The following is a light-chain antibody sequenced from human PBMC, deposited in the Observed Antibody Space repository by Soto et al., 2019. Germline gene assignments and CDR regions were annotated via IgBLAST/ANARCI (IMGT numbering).Light chain of an antibody. J-gene: IGLJ2*01. Sequence: QPVLAQPPSVSGAPGQRVTISCTGSSSNIGAGYDVHWYQQVPGPAPKVLILGNSNRPSGVPDRFSGSKSGTSASLAITGLRAEDEADYYCQSYDSSLSGSVFGGGTKVTVL. CDR1: SSNIGAGYD. CDR2: GNS. CDR3: QSYDSSLSGSV. V-gene: IGLV1-40*01.